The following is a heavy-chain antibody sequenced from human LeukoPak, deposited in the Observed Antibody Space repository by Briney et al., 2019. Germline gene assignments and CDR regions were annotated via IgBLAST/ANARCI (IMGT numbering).Heavy chain of an antibody. CDR1: GYTFTGYY. V-gene: IGHV1-2*02. CDR2: INPNSGGT. J-gene: IGHJ4*02. CDR3: ARGTGRGSIAARSSDFDY. Sequence: GASVKVSCEASGYTFTGYYMHWVRQAPGQGLEWMGWINPNSGGTNYAQKFQGRVTMTRDTSISTAYMELSRLRSDDTAVYYCARGTGRGSIAARSSDFDYWGQGALVTVSS. D-gene: IGHD6-6*01.